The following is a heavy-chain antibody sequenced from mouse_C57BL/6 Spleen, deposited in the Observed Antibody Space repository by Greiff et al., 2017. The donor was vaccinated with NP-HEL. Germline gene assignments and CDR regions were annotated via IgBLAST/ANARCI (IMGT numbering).Heavy chain of an antibody. D-gene: IGHD2-4*01. CDR3: ARGYDYDDAMDY. V-gene: IGHV5-16*01. Sequence: EVKVVESEGGLVQPGSSMKLSCTASGFTFSDYYMAWVRQVPEKGLEWVANINYDGSSTYYLDSLKSRFIISRDNAKNILYLQMSSLKSEDTATYYCARGYDYDDAMDYWGQGTSVTVSS. J-gene: IGHJ4*01. CDR1: GFTFSDYY. CDR2: INYDGSST.